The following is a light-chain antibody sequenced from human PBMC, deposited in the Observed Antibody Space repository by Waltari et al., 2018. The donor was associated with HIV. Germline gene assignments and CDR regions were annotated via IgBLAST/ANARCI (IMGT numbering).Light chain of an antibody. CDR2: ANN. CDR1: NSNIGSTYD. J-gene: IGLJ3*02. V-gene: IGLV1-40*01. Sequence: QSVLTQPPSVSGAPGQRVTISCTGSNSNIGSTYDVPWYQLLPGKAPKLLIYANNDRPSGVPDRCAGSKSGASASLAITGLQAEDEADYSCQSYDSRLSAWVFGGGTKVTVL. CDR3: QSYDSRLSAWV.